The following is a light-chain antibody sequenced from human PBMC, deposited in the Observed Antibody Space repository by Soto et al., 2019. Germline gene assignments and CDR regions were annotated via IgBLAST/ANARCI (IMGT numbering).Light chain of an antibody. CDR2: GAS. CDR1: QSVGSN. V-gene: IGKV3D-15*01. CDR3: QQYYNSWT. J-gene: IGKJ1*01. Sequence: EIVMAQSCATLSVSPGERSTRSRRASQSVGSNLAWYQQKPGPAPRLLIYGASTRVTGTPARFSGSGSGTESTLTISRLQSEDFAVYHRQQYYNSWTVGQGTKVDNK.